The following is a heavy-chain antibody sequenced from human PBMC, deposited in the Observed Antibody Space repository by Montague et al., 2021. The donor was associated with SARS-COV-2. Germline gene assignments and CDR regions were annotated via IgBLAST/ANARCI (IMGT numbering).Heavy chain of an antibody. CDR3: ARTSRGSRYFYGVDV. CDR1: GDSISDYY. D-gene: IGHD3-10*01. Sequence: SETRSLTCTVSGDSISDYYWSWIRQPLGMGLEWIGYIFRSGATNYNPPLKSRVIISLDTSKSQFSLRLSSVTAADTAIYYCARTSRGSRYFYGVDVWGQGTTVTVSS. CDR2: IFRSGAT. J-gene: IGHJ6*02. V-gene: IGHV4-59*01.